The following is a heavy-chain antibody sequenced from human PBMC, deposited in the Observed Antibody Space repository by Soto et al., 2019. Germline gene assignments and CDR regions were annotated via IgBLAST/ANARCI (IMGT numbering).Heavy chain of an antibody. CDR1: GGSISSYY. J-gene: IGHJ4*02. D-gene: IGHD5-12*01. CDR3: ARRRDGYNFDY. CDR2: IYYSGST. V-gene: IGHV4-59*01. Sequence: QVQLQESGPGLVKPSETLSLTCTVSGGSISSYYWSWIRQPPGKGLEWIGYIYYSGSTNYNPSLKCRVTISVDTSKNQFSLKLSSVTAADTAVYYCARRRDGYNFDYWGQGTLVTVSS.